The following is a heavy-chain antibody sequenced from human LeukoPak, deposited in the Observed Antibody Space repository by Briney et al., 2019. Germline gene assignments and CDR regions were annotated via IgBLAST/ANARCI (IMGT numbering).Heavy chain of an antibody. J-gene: IGHJ6*03. CDR3: ARDRSGIAARYYYYYYMDV. CDR2: IYYSGST. D-gene: IGHD6-6*01. CDR1: GGSISSYY. Sequence: PSETLSLTCTVFGGSISSYYWSWIRQPPGKGLEWIGYIYYSGSTNYNPSLKSRVTISVDTSKNQFSLKLSSVTAADTAVYYCARDRSGIAARYYYYYYMDVWGKGTTVTVSS. V-gene: IGHV4-59*01.